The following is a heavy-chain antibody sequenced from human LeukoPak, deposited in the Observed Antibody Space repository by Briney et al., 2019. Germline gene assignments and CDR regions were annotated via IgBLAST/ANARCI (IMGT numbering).Heavy chain of an antibody. CDR1: GGSISSGSYY. D-gene: IGHD2-15*01. V-gene: IGHV4-61*02. Sequence: SQTLSLTCNVSGGSISSGSYYWSWIRQPAGKGLEWVGRIYTSGSTNYNPSLKSRVTISVDTSKNQFSLKLSSVTAADTAVYYCARGSPLKYCSGGSCLLYWGQGTLVTVSS. J-gene: IGHJ4*02. CDR2: IYTSGST. CDR3: ARGSPLKYCSGGSCLLY.